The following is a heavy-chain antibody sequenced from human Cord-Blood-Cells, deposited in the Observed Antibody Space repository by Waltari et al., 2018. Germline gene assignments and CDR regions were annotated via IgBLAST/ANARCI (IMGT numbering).Heavy chain of an antibody. CDR2: ISYDGSNK. J-gene: IGHJ4*02. Sequence: QVQLVESGGGVVQPGRSMRLSCAASGFTFSSYAMHWVGQAPGKGLEWVAVISYDGSNKYYADSVKGRFTISRDNSKNTLYLQMNSLRAEDTAVYYCARGFGSSWYVLFDYWGQGTLVTVSS. CDR3: ARGFGSSWYVLFDY. D-gene: IGHD6-13*01. V-gene: IGHV3-30-3*01. CDR1: GFTFSSYA.